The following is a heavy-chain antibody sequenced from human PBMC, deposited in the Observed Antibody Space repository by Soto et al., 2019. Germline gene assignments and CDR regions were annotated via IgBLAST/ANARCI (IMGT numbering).Heavy chain of an antibody. CDR3: ARVLRGWFDP. V-gene: IGHV4-4*02. J-gene: IGHJ5*02. Sequence: ETLSLTCAVSGGSITSANWWTWVRQPPGGGLEWIGEISHSGITNYKASLKSRVTMSVDKTKNDVSLKLTSVTAADTAVYYCARVLRGWFDPWGQGTPVTVPS. CDR1: GGSITSANW. CDR2: ISHSGIT.